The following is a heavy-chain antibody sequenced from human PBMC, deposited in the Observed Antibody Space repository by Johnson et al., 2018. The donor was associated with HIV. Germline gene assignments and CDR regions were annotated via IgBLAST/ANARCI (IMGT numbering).Heavy chain of an antibody. Sequence: VESGGGLVQPGGSLRLSCAASGFTFDDFAMSWVRQAPGKGLEWVSGINWNGGSTGYADSVKGRFTISRDNAKNSLYLQMNSLRAEDTAVYYCARPTPGAFDIWGQGTMVTVSS. V-gene: IGHV3-20*04. CDR3: ARPTPGAFDI. CDR1: GFTFDDFA. CDR2: INWNGGST. J-gene: IGHJ3*02.